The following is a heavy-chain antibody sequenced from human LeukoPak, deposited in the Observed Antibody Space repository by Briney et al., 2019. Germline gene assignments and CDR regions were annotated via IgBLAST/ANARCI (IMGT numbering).Heavy chain of an antibody. CDR1: GFTFSSYA. CDR2: ISYDGSNK. J-gene: IGHJ4*02. CDR3: ARVGGNDYVWGSYRH. V-gene: IGHV3-30-3*01. D-gene: IGHD3-16*02. Sequence: GGSLRLSCAASGFTFSSYAMHWVRQAPGKGLEWVAVISYDGSNKYYADSVKGRFTISRDNSKNTLYLQMNSLRAEDTAVYYCARVGGNDYVWGSYRHWGQGTLVTVSS.